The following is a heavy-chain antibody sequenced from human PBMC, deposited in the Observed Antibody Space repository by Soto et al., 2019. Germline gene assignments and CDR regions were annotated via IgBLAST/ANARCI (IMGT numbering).Heavy chain of an antibody. V-gene: IGHV3-11*01. J-gene: IGHJ5*02. CDR3: ARDTAFVASGLFDP. CDR1: GFTFSDYY. CDR2: ISDSGTSI. Sequence: GGSLRLSCVASGFTFSDYYMTWIRQAPGKGLEWVSHISDSGTSIYYADSVKGRFTISRDNANKSLYLHMNSLRVEDTAVYYCARDTAFVASGLFDPCGQGTLVTVSS. D-gene: IGHD3-22*01.